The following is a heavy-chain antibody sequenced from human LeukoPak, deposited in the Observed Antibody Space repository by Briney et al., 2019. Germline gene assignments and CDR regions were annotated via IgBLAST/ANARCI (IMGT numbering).Heavy chain of an antibody. CDR1: GDSISSYY. Sequence: PSETLSLTCTVSGDSISSYYWSWIRQPAGKGLEWIGRIFTSGSTNYNPSLKSRVIMSVDTSKNQFSLRLNSVTSADTAVYYCARGVYIAAAQYGYWGQGTLVTVSS. CDR2: IFTSGST. D-gene: IGHD6-13*01. J-gene: IGHJ4*02. V-gene: IGHV4-4*07. CDR3: ARGVYIAAAQYGY.